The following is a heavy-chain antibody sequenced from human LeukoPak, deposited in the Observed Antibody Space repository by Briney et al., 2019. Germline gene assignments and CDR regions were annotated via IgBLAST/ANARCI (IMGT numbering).Heavy chain of an antibody. CDR2: IYYSGST. V-gene: IGHV4-59*01. CDR3: VRQNGDYFDS. Sequence: PSETLSLTCTVSGGSISSYYWSWIRQPPGKGLEWIGYIYYSGSTNYNPSLKSRVTISMDTSKNQFSLKLRSVTAAGTAVYYCVRQNGDYFDSWGQGTLVIVSS. D-gene: IGHD4-17*01. J-gene: IGHJ4*02. CDR1: GGSISSYY.